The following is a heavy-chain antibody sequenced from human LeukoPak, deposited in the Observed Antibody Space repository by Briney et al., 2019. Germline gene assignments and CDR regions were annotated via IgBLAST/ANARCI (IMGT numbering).Heavy chain of an antibody. V-gene: IGHV3-73*01. Sequence: PGGSLKLSCAASGFDFSGFYMHWVRQASGRGLEWVGLIRNKPSSYTTVYAASVKGRFTISRDDSKNTAYLQMNSLKAEDTAVYYCTRQDCSGGSCSYVDYRSRGTLVTVSS. D-gene: IGHD2-15*01. CDR2: IRNKPSSYTT. CDR3: TRQDCSGGSCSYVDY. CDR1: GFDFSGFY. J-gene: IGHJ4*02.